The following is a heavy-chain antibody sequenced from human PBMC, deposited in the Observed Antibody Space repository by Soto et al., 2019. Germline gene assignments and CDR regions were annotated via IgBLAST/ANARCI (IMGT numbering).Heavy chain of an antibody. D-gene: IGHD5-18*01. CDR3: ARLHGAVDI. Sequence: QVQLQQWGTGLLKPSETLSLTCAVYGGSFTGHYWSWIRQPPGKGLEWIGEMSHSGSTNYNPSLKSRVTILGDTSKSQFSLNLTSVTAADTAVYYCARLHGAVDIWGQGTMVIVSS. CDR2: MSHSGST. CDR1: GGSFTGHY. V-gene: IGHV4-34*01. J-gene: IGHJ3*02.